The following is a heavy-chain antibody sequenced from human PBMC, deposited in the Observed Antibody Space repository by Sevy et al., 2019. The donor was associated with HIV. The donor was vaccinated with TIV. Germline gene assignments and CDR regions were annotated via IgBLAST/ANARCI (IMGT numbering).Heavy chain of an antibody. CDR1: GYSFTTYW. CDR3: ARRLVTSGLDY. Sequence: GESLKISCKGSGYSFTTYWIAWVRQMPGKGLECLGVIYPGDSDTTYSPSFQGQVTISADKSINTAYLQWTSLKASDTAIYYCARRLVTSGLDYWGQGTLVTVSS. D-gene: IGHD6-19*01. J-gene: IGHJ4*02. CDR2: IYPGDSDT. V-gene: IGHV5-51*01.